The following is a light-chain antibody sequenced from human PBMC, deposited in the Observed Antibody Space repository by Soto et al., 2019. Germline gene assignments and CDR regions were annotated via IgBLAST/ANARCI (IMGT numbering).Light chain of an antibody. CDR2: EVT. V-gene: IGLV2-8*01. Sequence: QSALTQPPSASGSPGQSVTISCTGTSSDFGSYNYVSWYQQHPGKAPKLMIYEVTKRPSGVPDRLSGSKSGNTASLTVSGLQAEDEADYYCSSYAGSDTYVFGTGTKVTVL. J-gene: IGLJ1*01. CDR3: SSYAGSDTYV. CDR1: SSDFGSYNY.